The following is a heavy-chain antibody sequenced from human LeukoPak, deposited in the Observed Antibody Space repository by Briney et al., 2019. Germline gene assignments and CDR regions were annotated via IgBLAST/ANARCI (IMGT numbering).Heavy chain of an antibody. CDR3: ASLLSPYYYYGMDV. CDR2: IYYSGST. J-gene: IGHJ6*02. Sequence: SETLSLTCTVSGGSVSSGSYYWSWIRQPPGKGLEWIGYIYYSGSTNYNPSLKSRVTISVDTSKNQFSLKLSSVTAADTAAYYCASLLSPYYYYGMDVWGQGTTVTVSS. V-gene: IGHV4-61*01. CDR1: GGSVSSGSYY.